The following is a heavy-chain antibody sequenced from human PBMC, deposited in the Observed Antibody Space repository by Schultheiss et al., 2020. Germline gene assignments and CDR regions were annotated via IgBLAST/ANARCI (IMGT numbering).Heavy chain of an antibody. CDR2: IYPGDSDT. Sequence: GGSLRLSCKGSGYSFTSYWIGWVRQMPGKGLEWMGIIYPGDSDTRYSPSFQGQVTISADKSITTAYLQWSSLQPSDTAMYYCARKGSNWFDPWGQGTPVTVSS. D-gene: IGHD3-10*01. CDR3: ARKGSNWFDP. J-gene: IGHJ5*02. CDR1: GYSFTSYW. V-gene: IGHV5-51*01.